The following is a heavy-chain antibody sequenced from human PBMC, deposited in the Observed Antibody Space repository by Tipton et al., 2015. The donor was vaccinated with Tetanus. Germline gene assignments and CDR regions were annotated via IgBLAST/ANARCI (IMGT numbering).Heavy chain of an antibody. CDR2: IYYNGNT. CDR3: ARHPPPYYYGSGSYLDY. D-gene: IGHD3-10*01. Sequence: LRLSCIVSGGSLFSGSFYWAWIRQPPGKGLEWIGNIYYNGNTYYLSSLKTRATISADTSKNQFSLRLSSVTAADTAVYFCARHPPPYYYGSGSYLDYWGQGTPVTVSS. CDR1: GGSLFSGSFY. J-gene: IGHJ4*02. V-gene: IGHV4-39*01.